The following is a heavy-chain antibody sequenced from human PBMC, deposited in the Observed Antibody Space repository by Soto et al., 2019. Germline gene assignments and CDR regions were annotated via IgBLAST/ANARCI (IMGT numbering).Heavy chain of an antibody. V-gene: IGHV3-30*18. CDR2: ISYDGSNK. J-gene: IGHJ6*02. CDR1: GFTFSSYG. CDR3: AQTSSSGWGALDYDYYGMDF. Sequence: QVQLVESGGGVVQPGRSLRLSCAASGFTFSSYGMHWVRQAPGKGLEWVAVISYDGSNKYYADSVKGRFTISRDNSKNALYLQMTGLRAEDKAVYYGAQTSSSGWGALDYDYYGMDFWGQGTTVTVSS. D-gene: IGHD6-19*01.